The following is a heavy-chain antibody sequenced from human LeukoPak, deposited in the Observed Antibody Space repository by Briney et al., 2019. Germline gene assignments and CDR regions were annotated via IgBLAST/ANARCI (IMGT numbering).Heavy chain of an antibody. CDR2: LHYSGST. D-gene: IGHD1/OR15-1a*01. CDR1: GGSISNYY. CDR3: ARSIAGTRSKFDY. J-gene: IGHJ4*02. V-gene: IGHV4-59*08. Sequence: PSGTLSLTCTVSGGSISNYYWSWIRQPPGEGLEWIAYLHYSGSTNYNPSLKSRVTTSVDTSKNQFSLKLSSVTAADTAVYYCARSIAGTRSKFDYWGQGTLVTVSS.